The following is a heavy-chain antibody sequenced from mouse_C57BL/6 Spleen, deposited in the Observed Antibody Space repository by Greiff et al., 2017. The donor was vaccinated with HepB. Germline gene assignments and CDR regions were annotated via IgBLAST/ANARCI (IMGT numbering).Heavy chain of an antibody. V-gene: IGHV1-82*01. CDR1: GYAFSSSW. Sequence: VQLQQSGPELVKPGASVKISCKASGYAFSSSWMNWVKQRPGKGLEWIGRIYPGDGDTNYNGKFKGKATLTADKSSSTAYMQLSSLTSEDSAVYFGARGGVWYFDVWGTGTTVTVSS. CDR3: ARGGVWYFDV. CDR2: IYPGDGDT. J-gene: IGHJ1*03.